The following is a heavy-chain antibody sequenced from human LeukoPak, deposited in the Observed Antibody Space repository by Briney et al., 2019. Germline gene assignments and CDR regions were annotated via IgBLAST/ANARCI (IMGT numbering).Heavy chain of an antibody. CDR3: ARGPRYYYDSSPYWYFDL. CDR1: GGTFSSYA. D-gene: IGHD3-22*01. CDR2: IIPIFGTA. Sequence: ASVKVSCKASGGTFSSYAISWVRQAPGQGLEWRGGIIPIFGTANYAQKFQGRVTITADESTSTAYMELSSLRSEDTAVYYCARGPRYYYDSSPYWYFDLWGRGTLVTVSS. V-gene: IGHV1-69*13. J-gene: IGHJ2*01.